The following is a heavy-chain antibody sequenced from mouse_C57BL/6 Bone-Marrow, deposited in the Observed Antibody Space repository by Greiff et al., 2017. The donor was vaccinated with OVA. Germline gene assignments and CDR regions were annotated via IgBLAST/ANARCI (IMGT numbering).Heavy chain of an antibody. J-gene: IGHJ4*01. CDR1: GFSLTSYG. D-gene: IGHD2-1*01. CDR3: ARIYFYAMDY. Sequence: QVQLKESGPGLVQPSQSLSITCTVSGFSLTSYGVHWVRQSPGKGLEWLGVIWSGGSTDYNAAFISRLSISKDNSKSQVFFKMNSQQADDTAIYYCARIYFYAMDYWGQGTSVTVSS. V-gene: IGHV2-2*01. CDR2: IWSGGST.